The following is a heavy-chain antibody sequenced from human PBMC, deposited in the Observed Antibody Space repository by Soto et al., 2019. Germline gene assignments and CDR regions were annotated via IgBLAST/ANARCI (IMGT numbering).Heavy chain of an antibody. CDR3: ARDGGPRGSWPEFDP. V-gene: IGHV4-59*01. CDR2: IYYSGST. Sequence: QVQLQESGPGLVKPSETLSLTCTVSGGSISSYYWSWIRQPPGKGLEWIGYIYYSGSTNYNPSLKSRVTISVDTSKNQFSLKLSSVTAADTAVYYCARDGGPRGSWPEFDPWGQGTLVTVSS. CDR1: GGSISSYY. J-gene: IGHJ5*02. D-gene: IGHD6-13*01.